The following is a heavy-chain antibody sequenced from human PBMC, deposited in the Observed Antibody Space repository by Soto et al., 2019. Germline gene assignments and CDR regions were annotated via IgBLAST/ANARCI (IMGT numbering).Heavy chain of an antibody. D-gene: IGHD5-18*01. CDR2: INPSDAYT. Sequence: GASVKVSCKASGYTFSSYAIHWVRQAPGQGLEWMGLINPSDAYTDYARKFQGRVTLTRDTSTSIVYMELRSLRSEDTAIYYCARDHVDTPMTNFDYWGQGTLVTVSS. CDR1: GYTFSSYA. J-gene: IGHJ4*02. V-gene: IGHV1-46*01. CDR3: ARDHVDTPMTNFDY.